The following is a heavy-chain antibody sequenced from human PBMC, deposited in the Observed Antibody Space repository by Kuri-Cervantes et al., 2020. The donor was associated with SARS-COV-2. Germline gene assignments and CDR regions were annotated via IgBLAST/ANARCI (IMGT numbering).Heavy chain of an antibody. Sequence: GGSLRLSCAASGFTFSSYAMSWVRQAPGKGLEWVSAISGSGGSTYYADSVKGRFTISRDNSKNTLYLQMNSLRAEDTAVYYCAKGGRLGQWLVDYYYYGMDVWGQGTAVTVSS. CDR3: AKGGRLGQWLVDYYYYGMDV. J-gene: IGHJ6*02. V-gene: IGHV3-23*01. CDR2: ISGSGGST. D-gene: IGHD6-19*01. CDR1: GFTFSSYA.